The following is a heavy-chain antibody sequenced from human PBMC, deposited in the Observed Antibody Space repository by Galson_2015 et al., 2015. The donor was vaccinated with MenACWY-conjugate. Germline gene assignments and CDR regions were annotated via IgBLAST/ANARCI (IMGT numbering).Heavy chain of an antibody. CDR1: GYTFNTYY. CDR3: ARGRGSYYYGMDV. CDR2: INPYGGST. J-gene: IGHJ6*02. D-gene: IGHD1-26*01. V-gene: IGHV1-46*02. Sequence: SVKVSCKASGYTFNTYYMHWVRQAPGQGLEWVEIINPYGGSTTYAQKFQGRVTMTRDTSTSTVYMELSSLRSEDTAVYYCARGRGSYYYGMDVSGQATPVTASS.